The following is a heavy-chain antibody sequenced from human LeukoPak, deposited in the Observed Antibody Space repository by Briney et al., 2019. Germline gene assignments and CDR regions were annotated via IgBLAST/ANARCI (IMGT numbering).Heavy chain of an antibody. CDR1: GGSISSYY. CDR3: ARHSVRRNLDFDY. D-gene: IGHD5/OR15-5a*01. Sequence: SETLSLTCTVSGGSISSYYWSWIRQPPGKGLEWIGYIYTSGSTNYNPSLKSRVTISVDTSKNQFSLKLSSVTAADTAVYYCARHSVRRNLDFDYWGQGTLVTVSS. J-gene: IGHJ4*02. V-gene: IGHV4-4*09. CDR2: IYTSGST.